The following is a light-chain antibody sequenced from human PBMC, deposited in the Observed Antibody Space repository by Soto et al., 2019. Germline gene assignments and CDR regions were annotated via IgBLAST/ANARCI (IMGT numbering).Light chain of an antibody. CDR2: GAS. CDR1: RTVGSD. V-gene: IGKV3-15*01. J-gene: IGKJ2*01. CDR3: QQYNNWPRT. Sequence: EIVLTQSPATLSVSPGERVTLSCRASRTVGSDLAWYQHIPGQAPRLIIYGASTRATSIPARFSGSGSGAEFTLTISSLQSEDFAVYYCQQYNNWPRTFGQGTKLTI.